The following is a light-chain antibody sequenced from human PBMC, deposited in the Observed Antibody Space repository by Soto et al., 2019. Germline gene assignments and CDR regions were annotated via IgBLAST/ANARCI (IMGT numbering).Light chain of an antibody. CDR2: DAS. CDR1: QSISVW. J-gene: IGKJ2*01. Sequence: DIQMTQSPSTLSASVGDRVTITCRASQSISVWLAWYQQKAGKAPKVVIYDASTLQSGVPSRFSGSGSGTEFTLTISSLQPEDFATYYCQHLYSYPYTFGQGTKVDIK. CDR3: QHLYSYPYT. V-gene: IGKV1-5*01.